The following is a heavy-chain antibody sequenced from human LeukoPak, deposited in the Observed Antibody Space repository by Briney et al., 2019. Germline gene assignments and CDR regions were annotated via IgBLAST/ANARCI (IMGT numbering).Heavy chain of an antibody. CDR2: ISSNGDTT. Sequence: AGGSLRLSCSASGFTFSYYFMHWVRQAPGKGLEYVSAISSNGDTTYYADSVKGRFTISRDNSKNTLFLQMSSLRAEDTAVYYCVKDDSYYYDTSGPRWGQGTLVTVSS. CDR3: VKDDSYYYDTSGPR. J-gene: IGHJ4*02. CDR1: GFTFSYYF. D-gene: IGHD3-22*01. V-gene: IGHV3-64D*09.